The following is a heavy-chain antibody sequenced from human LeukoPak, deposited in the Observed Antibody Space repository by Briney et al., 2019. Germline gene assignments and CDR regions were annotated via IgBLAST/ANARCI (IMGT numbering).Heavy chain of an antibody. CDR2: IYSGGST. V-gene: IGHV3-66*01. Sequence: SGGSLRLSCAASGFTVSSNYMSWVRQAPGKGLEWVSVIYSGGSTYYADSVKGRFTISRDNSKSTLYLQMNSLRAEDTAVYYCARETSSSSWGRYGFGPWGQGTLVTVSS. CDR3: ARETSSSSWGRYGFGP. D-gene: IGHD6-13*01. CDR1: GFTVSSNY. J-gene: IGHJ5*02.